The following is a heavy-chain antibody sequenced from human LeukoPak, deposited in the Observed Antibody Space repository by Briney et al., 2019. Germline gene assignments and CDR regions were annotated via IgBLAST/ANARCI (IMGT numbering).Heavy chain of an antibody. Sequence: SQTLSLTCTVSGGSISSGSYYWSWLRQPAGKGLEWIGRIYTSGSTNYNPSLKSRVTISVDTSKNQFSLKLSSVTAADTAVCYCARVVWGTYYYYMDVWGKGTTVTVSS. CDR3: ARVVWGTYYYYMDV. CDR2: IYTSGST. CDR1: GGSISSGSYY. J-gene: IGHJ6*03. V-gene: IGHV4-61*02. D-gene: IGHD2-8*01.